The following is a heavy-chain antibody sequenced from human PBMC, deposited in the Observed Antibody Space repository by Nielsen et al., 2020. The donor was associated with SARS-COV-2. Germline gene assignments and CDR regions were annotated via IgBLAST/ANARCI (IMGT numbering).Heavy chain of an antibody. Sequence: SETLSLTCTVSGGPISSYYWSWIRQPPGKGLEWIGYIYYSGSTNYNPSLKSRVTISVDTSKNQFSLKLSSVTAADTAVYYCARDRNDYGDEYFDYWGQGTLVTVSS. J-gene: IGHJ4*02. V-gene: IGHV4-59*13. CDR2: IYYSGST. CDR3: ARDRNDYGDEYFDY. CDR1: GGPISSYY. D-gene: IGHD4-17*01.